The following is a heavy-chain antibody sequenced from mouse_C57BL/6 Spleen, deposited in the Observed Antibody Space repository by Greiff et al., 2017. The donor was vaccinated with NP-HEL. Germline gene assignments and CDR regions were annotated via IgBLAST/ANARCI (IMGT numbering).Heavy chain of an antibody. CDR2: INYDGSST. CDR1: GFTFSDYY. V-gene: IGHV5-16*01. D-gene: IGHD2-1*01. Sequence: DVQLVESEGGLVQPGSSMKLSCTASGFTFSDYYMAWVRQVPEKGLEWVANINYDGSSTYYLDSLKSRFIISRDNAKNILYLQMSSLKSEDTATYYCARDADGNLYAMDYWGQGTSVTVSS. J-gene: IGHJ4*01. CDR3: ARDADGNLYAMDY.